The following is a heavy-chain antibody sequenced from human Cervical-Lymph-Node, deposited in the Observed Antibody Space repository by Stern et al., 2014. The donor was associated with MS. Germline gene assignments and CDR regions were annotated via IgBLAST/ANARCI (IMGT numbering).Heavy chain of an antibody. CDR2: ISYDGSFK. Sequence: QVQLVQSGGGVVQPGRSLRVSCAASGFTFDYYTMHWVRQAPGKGLEWLALISYDGSFKYYADSVKGRFTISRDNSKNTLFLQMNSLRTEDTALYYCARDAEGFCNEGSCFSVDSWGQGTLVTVSS. V-gene: IGHV3-30-3*01. CDR3: ARDAEGFCNEGSCFSVDS. J-gene: IGHJ4*02. D-gene: IGHD2-15*01. CDR1: GFTFDYYT.